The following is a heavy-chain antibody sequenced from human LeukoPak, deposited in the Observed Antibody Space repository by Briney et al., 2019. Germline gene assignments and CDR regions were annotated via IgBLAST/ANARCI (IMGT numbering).Heavy chain of an antibody. Sequence: PGGSLRLSCAASGFTFDDYAMHWVRQAPGKGLEWVSLISWDGGSTYYADSVKGRFTISRDNSKNTLYLQMKSLRAEDTAVYYCAKGGGYEAQYYYYYLDVWGKGTTVTISS. CDR3: AKGGGYEAQYYYYYLDV. V-gene: IGHV3-43D*03. CDR2: ISWDGGST. CDR1: GFTFDDYA. D-gene: IGHD5-12*01. J-gene: IGHJ6*03.